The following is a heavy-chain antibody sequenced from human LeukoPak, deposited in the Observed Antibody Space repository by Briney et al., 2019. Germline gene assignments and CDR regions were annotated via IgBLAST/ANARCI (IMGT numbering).Heavy chain of an antibody. CDR3: ARDGGSSYGLDY. V-gene: IGHV4-30-2*01. D-gene: IGHD5-18*01. CDR2: IYHSGST. Sequence: SETLSLTCTVSGGSISSGGYYWSWIRQPPGKGLEWIGYIYHSGSTYYNPSLKSRVTISVDRSKNQFSLKLSSVTAADTAVYYCARDGGSSYGLDYWGQGTLVTVPS. J-gene: IGHJ4*02. CDR1: GGSISSGGYY.